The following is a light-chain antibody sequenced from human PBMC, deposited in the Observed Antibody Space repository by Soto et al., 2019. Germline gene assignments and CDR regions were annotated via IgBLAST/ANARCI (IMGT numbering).Light chain of an antibody. Sequence: DIQMTQSPSTLSSSVGDRVTITCRASQSISTLLAWYQQKPGKAPKLLLYDASSLETGDPARFSGSGSGTEFTLAISSLQSDDFATYYCQQYKSPPYTFGQGTRLEIK. CDR3: QQYKSPPYT. V-gene: IGKV1-5*01. CDR2: DAS. J-gene: IGKJ2*01. CDR1: QSISTL.